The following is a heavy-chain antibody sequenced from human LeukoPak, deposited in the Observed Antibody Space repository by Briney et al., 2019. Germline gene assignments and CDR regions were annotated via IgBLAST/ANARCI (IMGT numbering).Heavy chain of an antibody. J-gene: IGHJ4*02. V-gene: IGHV3-23*01. CDR2: ISGSGGST. D-gene: IGHD6-13*01. Sequence: GGSLRLSCAASGFTFSSYAMSWVCQAPGKGLEWVSAISGSGGSTYYADSVKGRFTISRDNSKNTLYLQMNSLRAEDTAVYYCAKGGHSSSRVFDYWGQGTLVTVSS. CDR3: AKGGHSSSRVFDY. CDR1: GFTFSSYA.